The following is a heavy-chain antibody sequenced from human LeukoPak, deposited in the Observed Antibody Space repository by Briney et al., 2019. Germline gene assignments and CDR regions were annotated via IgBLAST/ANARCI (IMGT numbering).Heavy chain of an antibody. V-gene: IGHV3-23*01. J-gene: IGHJ5*02. CDR2: ISDSGGST. CDR3: AKDLSRAVAADWFDP. D-gene: IGHD6-19*01. Sequence: GRSLRLSCAASGFTFSNYDMSWVRQAPRKGLEWVSSISDSGGSTYYADSVKGRFTISRDNSKNTLYLQMTNLRAADTAVYYCAKDLSRAVAADWFDPWDQGSLVTVSS. CDR1: GFTFSNYD.